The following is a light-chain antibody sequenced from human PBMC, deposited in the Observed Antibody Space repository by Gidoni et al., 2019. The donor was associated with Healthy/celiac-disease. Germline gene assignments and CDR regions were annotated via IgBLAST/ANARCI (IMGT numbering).Light chain of an antibody. Sequence: DIQLTQSPSFLSASVGDRVTITCWASQGISSYLAWYQQKPGKAPKLLIYAASTLQSGVPSRFSGSGSVTEFTLTIGSLQPEDFATYYCQQRFTFGPGTKVDIK. CDR3: QQRFT. V-gene: IGKV1-9*01. CDR1: QGISSY. CDR2: AAS. J-gene: IGKJ3*01.